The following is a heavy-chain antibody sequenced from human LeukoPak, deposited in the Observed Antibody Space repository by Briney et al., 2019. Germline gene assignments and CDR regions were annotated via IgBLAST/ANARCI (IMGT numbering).Heavy chain of an antibody. V-gene: IGHV3-23*01. Sequence: PGGSLRLSCAASGFTFNTYPMSWVRQAPGKGLEWVSAINNSGGRTYYADSVKGRFSISRDNSKNTLYLQMNSLRAEDTAIYYCARKGEGRLNSFDYWGQGTLVTVSS. CDR1: GFTFNTYP. CDR3: ARKGEGRLNSFDY. J-gene: IGHJ4*02. D-gene: IGHD3-16*01. CDR2: INNSGGRT.